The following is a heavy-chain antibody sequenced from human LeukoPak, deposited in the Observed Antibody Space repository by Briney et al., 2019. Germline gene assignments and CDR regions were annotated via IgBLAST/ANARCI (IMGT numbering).Heavy chain of an antibody. D-gene: IGHD6-19*01. CDR2: INPNSGGT. V-gene: IGHV1-2*02. J-gene: IGHJ3*02. Sequence: ASVKVSCKASGYTFTRYYMHWVRQAPGQGLEWMGWINPNSGGTNYAQKVQGRVTMTRDTSISTVYMELSSLRSDDTAVYYCARGGTGYSSGWLRAFDIWGQGTMVTVSS. CDR1: GYTFTRYY. CDR3: ARGGTGYSSGWLRAFDI.